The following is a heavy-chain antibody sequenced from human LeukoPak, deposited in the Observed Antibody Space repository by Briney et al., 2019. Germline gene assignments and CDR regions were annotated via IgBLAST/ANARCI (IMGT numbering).Heavy chain of an antibody. CDR2: INRSGST. CDR1: GGSFSGYY. CDR3: ARALIAAAGPRLLDY. D-gene: IGHD6-13*01. V-gene: IGHV4-34*01. J-gene: IGHJ4*02. Sequence: SETLSLTCAVYGGSFSGYYWSWIRQPPGKGLEWIGEINRSGSTNYNPSLKSRVTISVDTSKNQFSLKLSSVTAADTAVYYCARALIAAAGPRLLDYWGQGTLVTVSS.